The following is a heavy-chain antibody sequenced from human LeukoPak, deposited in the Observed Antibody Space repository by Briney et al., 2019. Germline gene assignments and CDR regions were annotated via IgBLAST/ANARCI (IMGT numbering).Heavy chain of an antibody. CDR3: ARVEYRQHLLGIQKFDP. V-gene: IGHV3-11*04. Sequence: GGSLRLSCAASGFTFSDYSMSWIRQAPGKGLEWVSYISSSGSTIYYADSVKGRFTISRDNAKNSLYLQMNSLRAEDTAVYYCARVEYRQHLLGIQKFDPWGQGTLVTVSS. D-gene: IGHD2/OR15-2a*01. CDR2: ISSSGSTI. CDR1: GFTFSDYS. J-gene: IGHJ5*02.